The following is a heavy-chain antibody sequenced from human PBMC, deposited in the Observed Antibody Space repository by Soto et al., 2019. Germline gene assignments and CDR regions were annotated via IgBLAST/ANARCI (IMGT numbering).Heavy chain of an antibody. Sequence: SGPTLVNPTETLTLTCTVSGFPLNNGRMGVSWIRQPPGKALEWLAHLFSNDEESSRTSLKSSITISTDTSKSQVVLTMSNMDPVDTATYYCARTIRYLVAGTYYYYGMDVWGQGTTVTVSS. D-gene: IGHD6-19*01. CDR1: GFPLNNGRMG. V-gene: IGHV2-26*01. CDR2: LFSNDEE. CDR3: ARTIRYLVAGTYYYYGMDV. J-gene: IGHJ6*02.